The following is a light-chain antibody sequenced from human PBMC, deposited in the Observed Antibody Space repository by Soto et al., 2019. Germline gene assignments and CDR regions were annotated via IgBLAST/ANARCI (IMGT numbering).Light chain of an antibody. CDR1: QSVSSN. Sequence: EIVMTQSPATLSVSPGERATLSCRASQSVSSNLAWYQQKPGQAPRLLIYGASTRATGIPARFSGSGSGTEFTLTICRLQSEDFAVYSCQQYNNWPRAFGQGTKVEIK. J-gene: IGKJ1*01. CDR2: GAS. V-gene: IGKV3-15*01. CDR3: QQYNNWPRA.